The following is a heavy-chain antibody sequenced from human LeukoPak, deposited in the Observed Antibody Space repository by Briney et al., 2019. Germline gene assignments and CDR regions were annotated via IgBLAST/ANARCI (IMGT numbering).Heavy chain of an antibody. V-gene: IGHV1-69*04. Sequence: ASVKVSCKASGGTFSSYAISWVRQAPGRGLEWMGRIIPILGIANYAQKFQGRVTITADKSTSTAYMELSSLRSEDTAVYYCARDKSYDILTGYYSRTGYFDYWGQGTLVTVSS. J-gene: IGHJ4*02. CDR2: IIPILGIA. CDR3: ARDKSYDILTGYYSRTGYFDY. D-gene: IGHD3-9*01. CDR1: GGTFSSYA.